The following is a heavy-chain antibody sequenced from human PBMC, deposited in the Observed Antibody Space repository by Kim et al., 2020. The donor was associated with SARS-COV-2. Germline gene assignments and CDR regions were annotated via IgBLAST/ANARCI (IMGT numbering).Heavy chain of an antibody. CDR2: INAGNGNT. CDR3: ARTVDYDSSGSSRVLSPHFDY. J-gene: IGHJ4*02. CDR1: GYTFTSYA. Sequence: ASVKVSCKASGYTFTSYAMQWVRQAPGQRLEWMGWINAGNGNTKYSQKFQGRVTITRDTSASTAYMELSSLRSEDTAVYYCARTVDYDSSGSSRVLSPHFDYWGQGTLVTVSS. D-gene: IGHD3-22*01. V-gene: IGHV1-3*01.